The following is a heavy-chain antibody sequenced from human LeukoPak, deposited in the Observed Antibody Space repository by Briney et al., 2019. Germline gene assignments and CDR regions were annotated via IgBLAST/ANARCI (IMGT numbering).Heavy chain of an antibody. D-gene: IGHD2-15*01. CDR3: AKDHSSSVVVVAARPFDY. CDR2: ISYSSTYI. CDR1: GFTFSSYS. V-gene: IGHV3-21*04. Sequence: GGSLRLSCAASGFTFSSYSMNWVRQAPGKGLEWVSGISYSSTYIYYGDSVQGRFTISRDNSKNTLYLQMNSLRAEDTAVYYCAKDHSSSVVVVAARPFDYWGQGTLVTVSS. J-gene: IGHJ4*02.